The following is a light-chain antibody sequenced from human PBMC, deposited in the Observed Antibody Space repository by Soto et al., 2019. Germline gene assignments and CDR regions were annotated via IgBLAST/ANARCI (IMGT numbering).Light chain of an antibody. CDR1: QSFSGY. V-gene: IGKV3-11*01. CDR2: DAS. CDR3: QQRSNWPPVIT. Sequence: DILLTQSPATLSLSPGERATLSCRASQSFSGYLAWYQQKPGQAPRLLIYDASKRATGIPARFSGRESGTDFTLTISSLEPEDFAVYYCQQRSNWPPVITFGQGTRLEIK. J-gene: IGKJ5*01.